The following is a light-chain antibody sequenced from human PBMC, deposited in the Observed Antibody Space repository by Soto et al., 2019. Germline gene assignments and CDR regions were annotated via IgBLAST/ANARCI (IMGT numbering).Light chain of an antibody. CDR2: LAS. CDR3: KQYESTPPT. CDR1: QRVLYSSNNKNY. V-gene: IGKV4-1*01. Sequence: DIVMTQSPDSLAVSLGDRATINCKSSQRVLYSSNNKNYLAWYQQRPGQPPKLLIYLASTRESGVPDRFSGSGSGTDFTLTIIRMQADDVAVYYCKQYESTPPTFGQGTKLEIK. J-gene: IGKJ2*01.